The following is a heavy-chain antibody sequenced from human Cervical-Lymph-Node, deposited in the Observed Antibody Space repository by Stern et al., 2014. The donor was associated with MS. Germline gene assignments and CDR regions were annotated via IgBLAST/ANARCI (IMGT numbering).Heavy chain of an antibody. Sequence: EVQLVESEAEVRKPGESLKISCKASGYTFTDYWIGWVRQMPGKGLEWMGIIYPRDSDITYSPSFQGQVTISADRSISPASLQWSSLRASDTAIYYCARRMPPDYWGQGTLVTVSS. CDR3: ARRMPPDY. CDR1: GYTFTDYW. V-gene: IGHV5-51*03. D-gene: IGHD2-2*01. CDR2: IYPRDSDI. J-gene: IGHJ4*02.